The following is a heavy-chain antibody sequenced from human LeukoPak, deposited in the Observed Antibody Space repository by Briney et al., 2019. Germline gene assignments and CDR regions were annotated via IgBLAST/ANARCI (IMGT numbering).Heavy chain of an antibody. CDR1: GFTFSSYA. CDR2: ISGSGGST. Sequence: GGSLRLSCAASGFTFSSYAMSWVRQTPGKGLEWVSAISGSGGSTYYADSVKGRFTISRDNSKNTLFLQMDSLRAEDTAPYYRAKSVAIYFYYGLDVWGQGTTVTVSS. V-gene: IGHV3-23*01. CDR3: AKSVAIYFYYGLDV. D-gene: IGHD3-3*01. J-gene: IGHJ6*02.